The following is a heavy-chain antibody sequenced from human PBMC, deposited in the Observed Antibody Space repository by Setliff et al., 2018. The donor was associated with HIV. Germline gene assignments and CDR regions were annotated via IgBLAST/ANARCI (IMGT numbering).Heavy chain of an antibody. J-gene: IGHJ4*02. V-gene: IGHV7-4-1*02. Sequence: ASVKVSCKASGYTFTHHTLNWGRQAPGHGLEWMGRSNTNTGNPTYAQGFTGRFVFSLDTSVSTAYLQISSLQAEDTAMYYCARLRIWTGSSHFDYWGQGTLVTVSS. D-gene: IGHD3-9*01. CDR3: ARLRIWTGSSHFDY. CDR2: SNTNTGNP. CDR1: GYTFTHHT.